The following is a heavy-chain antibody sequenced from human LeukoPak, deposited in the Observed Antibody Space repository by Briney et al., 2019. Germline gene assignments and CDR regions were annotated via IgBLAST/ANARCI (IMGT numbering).Heavy chain of an antibody. Sequence: SETLSLTCTVSGGSISTYYWNWIRQPPGKGLEWIGYVYYSGRTNYNPSLKSRVTISVDKSKNQLSLKLNSATAADTAVYYCARDVGARLPGYWGQGTLVTVSS. CDR2: VYYSGRT. D-gene: IGHD6-6*01. CDR3: ARDVGARLPGY. V-gene: IGHV4-59*12. J-gene: IGHJ4*02. CDR1: GGSISTYY.